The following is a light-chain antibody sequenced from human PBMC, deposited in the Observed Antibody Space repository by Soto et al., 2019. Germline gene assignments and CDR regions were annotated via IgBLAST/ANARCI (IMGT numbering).Light chain of an antibody. Sequence: EVVLTQSPATVSLSPGERATLSCRASQRVSSYLAWYQQKPGQAPWLLIYDAPNRATGIPARFSGSGSGTAFTITISRLEPEDFGVFYCQQRSNWLTWTFGQGTKVEIK. CDR3: QQRSNWLTWT. CDR2: DAP. J-gene: IGKJ1*01. V-gene: IGKV3-11*01. CDR1: QRVSSY.